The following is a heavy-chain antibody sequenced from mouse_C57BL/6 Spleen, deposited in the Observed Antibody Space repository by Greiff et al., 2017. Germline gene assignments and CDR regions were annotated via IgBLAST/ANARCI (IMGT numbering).Heavy chain of an antibody. Sequence: QVQLQQSGAELVRPGTSVKVSCKASGYAFTNYLIEWVKQRPGQGLEWIGVINPGSGGTNYNEQFKGKATLTADKSSSTDYMQLSSLTSEDSAVXVCARGSYSNYVGFAYWGQGTLVTVSA. CDR1: GYAFTNYL. J-gene: IGHJ3*01. D-gene: IGHD2-5*01. CDR2: INPGSGGT. CDR3: ARGSYSNYVGFAY. V-gene: IGHV1-54*01.